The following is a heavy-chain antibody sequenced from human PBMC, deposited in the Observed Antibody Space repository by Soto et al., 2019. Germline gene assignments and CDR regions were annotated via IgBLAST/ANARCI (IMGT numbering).Heavy chain of an antibody. J-gene: IGHJ4*02. CDR1: GGYISSYY. V-gene: IGHV4-4*07. Sequence: SETLSLTCTVSGGYISSYYWSWIRQPAGKGLEWIGRIYTSGSTNYNPSLKSRVTMSVDTSKNQFSLKLSSVTAADTAVYYCASLSGSYSAYYFDYWGQGTLITVSS. CDR3: ASLSGSYSAYYFDY. D-gene: IGHD1-26*01. CDR2: IYTSGST.